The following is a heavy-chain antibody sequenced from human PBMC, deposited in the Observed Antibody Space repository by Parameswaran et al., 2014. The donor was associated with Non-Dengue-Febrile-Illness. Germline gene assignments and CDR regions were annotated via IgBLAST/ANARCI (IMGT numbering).Heavy chain of an antibody. Sequence: VRQAPGKGLEWVSYISSSGSTIYYADSVKGRFTISRDNAKNSLYLQMNSLRAEDTAVYYCARKGKYYYGMDVWGQGTTVTVSS. CDR2: ISSSGSTI. J-gene: IGHJ6*02. CDR3: ARKGKYYYGMDV. V-gene: IGHV3-48*03.